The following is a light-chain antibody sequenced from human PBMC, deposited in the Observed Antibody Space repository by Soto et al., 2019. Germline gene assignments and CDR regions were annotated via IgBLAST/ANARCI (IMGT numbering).Light chain of an antibody. CDR1: GGSIARGY. CDR2: EDN. CDR3: QSYHSSYPYV. V-gene: IGLV6-57*03. Sequence: NFMLTQPHSVSESPGKTVTISCNRSGGSIARGYVQWYRQRPGSAPTTVIYEDNQRPSGVPDRFSGSIDSSSNSASLTISGLQTEDEADYYCQSYHSSYPYVFGTGTKLTVL. J-gene: IGLJ1*01.